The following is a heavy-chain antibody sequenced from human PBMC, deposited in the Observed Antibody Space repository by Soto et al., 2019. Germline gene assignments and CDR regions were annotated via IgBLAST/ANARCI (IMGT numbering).Heavy chain of an antibody. CDR3: ARGVRVAVAALYYFDY. CDR2: IYYSGST. Sequence: PSETLSLTCTVSGGSISSYYWSWIRQPPGKGLEWIGYIYYSGSTNYNPSLKSRVTISVDTSKNQFSLKLSSVTAADTAVYYCARGVRVAVAALYYFDYWGQGTLVTVSS. V-gene: IGHV4-59*01. J-gene: IGHJ4*02. D-gene: IGHD6-19*01. CDR1: GGSISSYY.